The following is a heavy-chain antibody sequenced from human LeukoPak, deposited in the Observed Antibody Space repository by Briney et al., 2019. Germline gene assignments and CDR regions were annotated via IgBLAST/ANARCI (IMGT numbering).Heavy chain of an antibody. CDR1: GYRFTSYW. V-gene: IGHV5-10-1*01. J-gene: IGHJ1*01. D-gene: IGHD3-22*01. Sequence: GESLRISCKGSGYRFTSYWISWGRQMPGKGLECMGSIDPSDSFTNYSPSFQGHVTISADTSINTSYLQWRSLKASDTAMYYCARFSPPYFSDSSAYSEHFQHWGQGTLVTVSS. CDR3: ARFSPPYFSDSSAYSEHFQH. CDR2: IDPSDSFT.